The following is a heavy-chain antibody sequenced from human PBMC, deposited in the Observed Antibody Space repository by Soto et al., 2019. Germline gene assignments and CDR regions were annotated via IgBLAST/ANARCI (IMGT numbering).Heavy chain of an antibody. D-gene: IGHD1-26*01. CDR3: ARYSASYDAFDI. V-gene: IGHV1-69*02. CDR1: GGTFSSYT. J-gene: IGHJ3*02. Sequence: QSGAEVKKPGSSVKVSCKASGGTFSSYTISWVRQAPGQGLEWMGRIIAILVIANYEQKFQCRVTISADKSTNTAYMELSSLRSEDTAVYYCARYSASYDAFDIWVQATMVTVSS. CDR2: IIAILVIA.